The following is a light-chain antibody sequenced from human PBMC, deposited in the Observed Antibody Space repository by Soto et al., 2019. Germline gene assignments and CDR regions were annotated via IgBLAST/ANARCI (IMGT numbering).Light chain of an antibody. CDR3: TSYTRSTTPYI. Sequence: QSVLTQPASVSGSPGQSITISCTGTSGDVGGYNYVSWYQQHPGKAPKLMIYEVSNRPSGVSNRSSGSKSGNTASLTISGLQAEDEADYYCTSYTRSTTPYIYGTGTKVTVL. CDR1: SGDVGGYNY. V-gene: IGLV2-14*01. J-gene: IGLJ1*01. CDR2: EVS.